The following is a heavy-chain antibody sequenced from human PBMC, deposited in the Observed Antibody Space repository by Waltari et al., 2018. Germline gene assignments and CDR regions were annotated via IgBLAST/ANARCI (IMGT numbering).Heavy chain of an antibody. CDR1: GFTFSSYS. D-gene: IGHD1-7*01. CDR3: AREPLRYNWNCADY. Sequence: EVQLVESGGGLVQPGGSLRLSCAASGFTFSSYSMNWVRQAPGKGLEWVSYISSSSSTIYYADSGKGRFTISRDNAKNSLYLQMNSLRDEDTAVYYCAREPLRYNWNCADYWGQGTLVTVSS. CDR2: ISSSSSTI. J-gene: IGHJ4*02. V-gene: IGHV3-48*02.